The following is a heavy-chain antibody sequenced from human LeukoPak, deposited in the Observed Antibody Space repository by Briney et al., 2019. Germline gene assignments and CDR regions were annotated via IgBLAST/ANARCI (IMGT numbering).Heavy chain of an antibody. Sequence: GGSLRLSCAASGFTFSSYGMHWVRQAPGKGLEWVAVISYDGSNKYYADSVKGRFTISRDNPKNTLYLQMNSLRAEDTAVYYCASRRGTRDAFDIWGQGTMVTVSS. D-gene: IGHD3-10*01. CDR1: GFTFSSYG. CDR2: ISYDGSNK. CDR3: ASRRGTRDAFDI. J-gene: IGHJ3*02. V-gene: IGHV3-30*03.